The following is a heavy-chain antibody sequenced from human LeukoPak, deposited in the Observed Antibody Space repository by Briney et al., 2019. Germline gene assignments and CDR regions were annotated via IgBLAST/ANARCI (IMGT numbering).Heavy chain of an antibody. CDR2: IIPILGIA. Sequence: SVKVSCKASGATFSSYAISWVRQAPGQGPEWMGRIIPILGIANYAQKFQGRVTITADKSTSTAYMELSSLRSEDTAVYYCASRVVLNYYSYYGMDVWGQGTTVTVSS. J-gene: IGHJ6*02. CDR1: GATFSSYA. CDR3: ASRVVLNYYSYYGMDV. D-gene: IGHD2-21*01. V-gene: IGHV1-69*04.